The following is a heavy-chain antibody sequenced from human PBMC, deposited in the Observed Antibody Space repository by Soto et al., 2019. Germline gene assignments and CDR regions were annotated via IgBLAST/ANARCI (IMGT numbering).Heavy chain of an antibody. D-gene: IGHD3-9*01. CDR3: ARDGLVTSYYFDY. J-gene: IGHJ4*02. V-gene: IGHV1-18*01. CDR1: GYTFTSYG. Sequence: QVQLVQSGAEVKKPGASVKVSCKASGYTFTSYGISWVRQAPGQGHEWMGWISAYNGNTNYAQKLQGRVTMTTDASTSTAYKELRSMRSDDTAVYYCARDGLVTSYYFDYWGQGTLVTVSS. CDR2: ISAYNGNT.